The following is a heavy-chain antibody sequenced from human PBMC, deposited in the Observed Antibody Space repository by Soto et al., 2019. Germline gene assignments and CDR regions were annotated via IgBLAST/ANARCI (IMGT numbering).Heavy chain of an antibody. CDR3: ARTRDFWSGNDAFDI. CDR1: GGSVSSGSYY. J-gene: IGHJ3*02. Sequence: SETLSLTCTVSGGSVSSGSYYWSWIRQPPGKGLEWIGYMYYSGSTNYNPSLKSRVTISLDTSKNQFSLKLSSVTAADTAVYFCARTRDFWSGNDAFDIWGQGTLVTVSS. V-gene: IGHV4-61*01. CDR2: MYYSGST. D-gene: IGHD3-3*01.